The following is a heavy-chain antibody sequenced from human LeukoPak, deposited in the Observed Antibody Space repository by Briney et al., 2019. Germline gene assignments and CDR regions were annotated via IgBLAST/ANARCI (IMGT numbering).Heavy chain of an antibody. CDR2: ITYDGSNK. CDR3: ARAVLTVTRGAYYYYGMDV. D-gene: IGHD2-8*01. CDR1: GFTFITYA. J-gene: IGHJ6*02. Sequence: PGGSLRLSCAASGFTFITYAMHWVRQAPGKGLEWVAVITYDGSNKYYADSVKGRFTISRDSSKNTLYLQMNSLRAEDTAVYYCARAVLTVTRGAYYYYGMDVWGQGTTVTVSS. V-gene: IGHV3-30-3*01.